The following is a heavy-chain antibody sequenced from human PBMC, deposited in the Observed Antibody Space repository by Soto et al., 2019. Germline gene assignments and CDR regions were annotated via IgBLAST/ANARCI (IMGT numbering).Heavy chain of an antibody. J-gene: IGHJ6*02. CDR1: GYSFTSYW. Sequence: PGESLKISCKGSGYSFTSYWIGWVLQMPGKGLEWMGIIYPGDSDTRYSPSFQGQVTISADKSISTAYLQWSSLKASDTAMYYCARFQEYYDILTGYYLPYYYYGMDVWGQGTTVTVSS. V-gene: IGHV5-51*01. CDR3: ARFQEYYDILTGYYLPYYYYGMDV. CDR2: IYPGDSDT. D-gene: IGHD3-9*01.